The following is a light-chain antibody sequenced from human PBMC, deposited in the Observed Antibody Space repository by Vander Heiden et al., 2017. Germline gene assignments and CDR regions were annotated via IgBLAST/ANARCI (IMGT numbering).Light chain of an antibody. CDR1: NSNLGAGYD. CDR3: QPYDTSEGV. J-gene: IGLJ2*01. CDR2: GTI. V-gene: IGLV1-40*01. Sequence: SVLTPPPSGSGAPGQSVNIYWTGSNSNLGAGYDVHWYQQRPGKAPKLLIYGTIERPAGAPDRFSGSKAGTSAALVITGLQVEDGADYYCQPYDTSEGVFGGGTKLTVL.